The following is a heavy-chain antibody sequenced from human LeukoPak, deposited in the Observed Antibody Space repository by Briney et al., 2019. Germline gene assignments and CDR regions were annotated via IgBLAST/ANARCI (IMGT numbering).Heavy chain of an antibody. J-gene: IGHJ4*02. CDR3: AKMGNIAVPPNH. V-gene: IGHV3-21*04. CDR1: GFTFDHYG. CDR2: ISSSSSYI. Sequence: GGSLRLSCEVSGFTFDHYGMNWVRQAPGKGLEWVSSISSSSSYIYYADSVKGRFTISRDNSKNTLYLQMNSLRAEDTAVYYCAKMGNIAVPPNHWGQGTLVTVSS. D-gene: IGHD6-19*01.